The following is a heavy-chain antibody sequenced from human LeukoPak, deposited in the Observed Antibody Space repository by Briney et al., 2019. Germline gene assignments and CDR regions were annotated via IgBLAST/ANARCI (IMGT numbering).Heavy chain of an antibody. CDR3: ARAHALDIVATTERGYDAFDI. D-gene: IGHD5-12*01. Sequence: GASVKVSCKASGYTFTSYGISWVRQAPGQGLEWMGWISAYNGNTNYAQKLQGRVTMTTDTSTSTAYMELRSLRSDDTAVYYCARAHALDIVATTERGYDAFDIWGQGTMVTVSS. V-gene: IGHV1-18*01. CDR1: GYTFTSYG. CDR2: ISAYNGNT. J-gene: IGHJ3*02.